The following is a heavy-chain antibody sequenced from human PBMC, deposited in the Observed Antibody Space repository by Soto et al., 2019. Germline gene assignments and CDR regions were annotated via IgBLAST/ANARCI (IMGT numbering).Heavy chain of an antibody. CDR2: ISGSGGST. CDR3: AKDSADCSSTSCYGFFGY. CDR1: GFTFSSYA. V-gene: IGHV3-23*01. Sequence: PGGSLRLSCAASGFTFSSYAVTWVRQAPGKGLEWVSAISGSGGSTFYADSVKGRFTISRDNSKNTLYLHMNSLRAEDTAVYYCAKDSADCSSTSCYGFFGYWGQGTLVTVSS. D-gene: IGHD2-2*01. J-gene: IGHJ4*02.